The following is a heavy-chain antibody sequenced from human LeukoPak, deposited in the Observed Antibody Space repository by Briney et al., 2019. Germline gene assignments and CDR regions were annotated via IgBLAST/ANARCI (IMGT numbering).Heavy chain of an antibody. D-gene: IGHD3-10*01. CDR1: GDSISSYY. CDR3: ARHVWFGVGIDY. V-gene: IGHV4-59*08. CDR2: IYYSGST. J-gene: IGHJ4*02. Sequence: SETLSLTCTVSGDSISSYYWSWIRQPPGKGLEWIGYIYYSGSTNYNPSLKSRVTISVDTSKNQFSLKLSSVTAADTAVYYCARHVWFGVGIDYWGQGTLVTVSS.